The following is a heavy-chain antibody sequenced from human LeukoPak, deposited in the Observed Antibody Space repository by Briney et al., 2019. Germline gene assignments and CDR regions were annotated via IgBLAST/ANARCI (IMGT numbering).Heavy chain of an antibody. CDR3: ARDPNYYDSSGYLDY. J-gene: IGHJ4*02. CDR2: TYYRSKWYS. D-gene: IGHD3-22*01. CDR1: GDSVSSNSAA. Sequence: SQTLSLTCAISGDSVSSNSAAWNWIRQSPSRGLEWLGRTYYRSKWYSDYAVSVKSRITINPDTSKNQFSLQLNSVTPEDTAAYYCARDPNYYDSSGYLDYWGQGTLVTVSS. V-gene: IGHV6-1*01.